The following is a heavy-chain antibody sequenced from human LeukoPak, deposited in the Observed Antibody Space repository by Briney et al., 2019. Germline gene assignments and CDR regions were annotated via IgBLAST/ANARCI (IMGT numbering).Heavy chain of an antibody. Sequence: SETLSLTCTASGGSISSSSYFWGWIRQPPGKGLEWIGTINYSGSIYYNPSLKSRVTISVDTSKNQFSLKLSSVTAADTAVYYCARAFIVVVPAAHYYFDYWGQGTLVTVSS. J-gene: IGHJ4*02. D-gene: IGHD2-2*01. CDR3: ARAFIVVVPAAHYYFDY. CDR1: GGSISSSSYF. CDR2: INYSGSI. V-gene: IGHV4-39*07.